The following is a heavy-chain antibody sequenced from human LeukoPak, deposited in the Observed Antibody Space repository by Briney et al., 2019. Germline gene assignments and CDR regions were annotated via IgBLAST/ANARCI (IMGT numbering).Heavy chain of an antibody. J-gene: IGHJ4*02. D-gene: IGHD6-6*01. CDR3: ARRPIAARAFDY. CDR2: ISYDGNNK. V-gene: IGHV3-30-3*01. CDR1: GFTFNSYA. Sequence: GGSLRLSCAASGFTFNSYAMHWVRQAPGKGLKWVAVISYDGNNKYYADSVKGRFTISRDNSKNTLYLQMNSLRAEDTAVYYCARRPIAARAFDYWGQGTLVTVSS.